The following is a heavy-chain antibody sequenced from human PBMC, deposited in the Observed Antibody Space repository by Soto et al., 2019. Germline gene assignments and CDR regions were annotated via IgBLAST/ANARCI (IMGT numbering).Heavy chain of an antibody. J-gene: IGHJ4*02. Sequence: PSETLSLTCTVSGGSVTSDEDYFICIRQSPGKGLEWIGYISNSGSTGYNPSLKTRLSMSVDRSKNQFTLRLTSVTAADTAVYFCATESGSTYGYFDYRGQGTRVTVSS. V-gene: IGHV4-30-4*01. CDR1: GGSVTSDEDY. CDR2: ISNSGST. D-gene: IGHD4-17*01. CDR3: ATESGSTYGYFDY.